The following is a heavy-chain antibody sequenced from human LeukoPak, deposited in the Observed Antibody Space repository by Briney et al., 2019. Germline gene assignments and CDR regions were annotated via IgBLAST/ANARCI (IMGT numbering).Heavy chain of an antibody. D-gene: IGHD3-22*01. J-gene: IGHJ4*02. V-gene: IGHV4-39*07. CDR1: GDSITGYY. Sequence: PSETLSLTCTVSGDSITGYYWGWIRQPPGKGLEWIGNIYYTGNTYYNASLKIRVTISVDTSKNQFSLKLRSVTAVDTAVYYCAREILYDSTGYHIWGQGTLVTVSS. CDR2: IYYTGNT. CDR3: AREILYDSTGYHI.